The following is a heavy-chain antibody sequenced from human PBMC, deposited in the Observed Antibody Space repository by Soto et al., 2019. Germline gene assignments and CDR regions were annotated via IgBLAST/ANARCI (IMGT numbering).Heavy chain of an antibody. J-gene: IGHJ4*02. V-gene: IGHV6-1*01. CDR1: GYNVSSNSAA. CDR3: ARDYYESGGYFDC. D-gene: IGHD3-22*01. Sequence: SHTLSLTCAISGYNVSSNSAALNWIRQSPSRGLEWLGRTYYRSKWNTDYAVSVNSRITISPDTSKNQFSLQLKSVTPEDTGVYYCARDYYESGGYFDCWGQGNLVTVSS. CDR2: TYYRSKWNT.